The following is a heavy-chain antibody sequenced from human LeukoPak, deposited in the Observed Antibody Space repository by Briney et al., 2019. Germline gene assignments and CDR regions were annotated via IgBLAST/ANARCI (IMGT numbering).Heavy chain of an antibody. CDR3: ARQCSGGSCYLVNSYMDV. Sequence: GGSLRLSCAASGFTFSSYSMNWVRQAPGKGLEWVSYISSSSSTIYYADSVKGRFTISRDNAKNSLYLQMNSLRDEDPAVYYCARQCSGGSCYLVNSYMDVWGKGTTVTVSS. CDR2: ISSSSSTI. V-gene: IGHV3-48*02. D-gene: IGHD2-15*01. CDR1: GFTFSSYS. J-gene: IGHJ6*03.